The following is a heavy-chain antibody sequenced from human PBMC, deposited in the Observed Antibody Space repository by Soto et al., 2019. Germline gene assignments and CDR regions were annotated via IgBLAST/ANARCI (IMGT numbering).Heavy chain of an antibody. J-gene: IGHJ4*02. CDR3: ATPLLYCPNGICFDL. D-gene: IGHD2-8*01. Sequence: LSLTCTVSGGSTSSSSYYWGWIRQPPGKGLEWIGSIYYSGDTLYNPSLKSRVTMSIDTSKNQVSVKLSSVTAADTAVYYCATPLLYCPNGICFDLWGQGTLVTVSS. CDR1: GGSTSSSSYY. CDR2: IYYSGDT. V-gene: IGHV4-39*01.